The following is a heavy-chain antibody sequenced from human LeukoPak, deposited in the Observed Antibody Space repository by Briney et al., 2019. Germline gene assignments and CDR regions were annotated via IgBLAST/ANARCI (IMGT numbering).Heavy chain of an antibody. CDR3: ARLPSMAAVAGDYFDY. CDR2: IDPSDSYT. J-gene: IGHJ4*02. CDR1: GYSFTSYW. D-gene: IGHD6-19*01. V-gene: IGHV5-10-1*01. Sequence: GESLKISCTGSGYSFTSYWISWVRQMPGKGLEWMGRIDPSDSYTNYSPSFQGHVTISADKSISTAYLQWSSLKASDTAMYYCARLPSMAAVAGDYFDYWGQGTLVTVSS.